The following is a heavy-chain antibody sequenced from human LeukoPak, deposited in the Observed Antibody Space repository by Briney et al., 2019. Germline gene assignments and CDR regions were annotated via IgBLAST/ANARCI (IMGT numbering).Heavy chain of an antibody. D-gene: IGHD6-19*01. CDR3: ARDLAISGWYYFDY. Sequence: SETLSLTCTVSGGSISSGSYYWSWIRQPAGKGLEWIGRIYTSGSTNYNPSLKSRVTISVDTSKNQFSLKLSSVTAADTAVYYCARDLAISGWYYFDYWGQGTLVTVSS. CDR1: GGSISSGSYY. J-gene: IGHJ4*02. CDR2: IYTSGST. V-gene: IGHV4-61*02.